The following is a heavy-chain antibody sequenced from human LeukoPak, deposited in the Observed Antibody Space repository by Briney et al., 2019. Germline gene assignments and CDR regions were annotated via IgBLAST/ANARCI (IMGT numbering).Heavy chain of an antibody. CDR1: GFTFSSYA. CDR3: ARGVDYYDSSGTVDY. V-gene: IGHV3-33*01. Sequence: GGSLRLSCAASGFTFSSYAMHWVRQAPGKGLEWVAVVWYDGSKTYSADSVKGRITISRDDSKNTLYLQMNSLRAEDTAVYYCARGVDYYDSSGTVDYWGQGTLVTVPS. D-gene: IGHD3-22*01. J-gene: IGHJ4*02. CDR2: VWYDGSKT.